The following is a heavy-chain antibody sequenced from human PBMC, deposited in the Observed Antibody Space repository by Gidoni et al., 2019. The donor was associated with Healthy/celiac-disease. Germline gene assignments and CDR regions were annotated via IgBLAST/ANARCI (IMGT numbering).Heavy chain of an antibody. D-gene: IGHD3-10*01. CDR3: AHRRYVGSGSYYQLTRAEYFQH. Sequence: QITLKESGPTLVKPTQTLTLTCTFSGFSLSTSGVGVGWIRQPPGKALEWLALSYWNDDKRYSPSLKSRLTITKDTSKNQVVLTMTNMDPVDTATYYCAHRRYVGSGSYYQLTRAEYFQHWGQGTLVTVSS. CDR2: SYWNDDK. V-gene: IGHV2-5*01. J-gene: IGHJ1*01. CDR1: GFSLSTSGVG.